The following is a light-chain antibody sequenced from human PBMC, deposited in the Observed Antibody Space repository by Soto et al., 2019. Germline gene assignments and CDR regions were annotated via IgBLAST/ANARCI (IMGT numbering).Light chain of an antibody. Sequence: EIVMTQSPATLSVSPGERATLSCRASQDVSFNLAWYQQKPCQAPRLLIYTASIRAAGIPARFSGSGSGTEFTLTISSLQSEDFAVYYCQQYSDWPAGTFGGGTKVEIK. J-gene: IGKJ4*01. V-gene: IGKV3-15*01. CDR1: QDVSFN. CDR2: TAS. CDR3: QQYSDWPAGT.